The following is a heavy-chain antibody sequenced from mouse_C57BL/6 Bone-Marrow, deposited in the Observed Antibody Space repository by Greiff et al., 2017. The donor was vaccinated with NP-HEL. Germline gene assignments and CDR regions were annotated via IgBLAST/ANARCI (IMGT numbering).Heavy chain of an antibody. CDR2: ISNGGGST. J-gene: IGHJ3*01. CDR1: GFTFSDYY. V-gene: IGHV5-12*01. CDR3: ESFAY. Sequence: EVMLVESGGGLVQPGGSLKLSCAASGFTFSDYYMYWVRQTPEKRLEWVAYISNGGGSTYYPDTVKGRFTISRDNAKNTLYLQMSRLKAEDTAMYYCESFAYWGQGTLVTVSA.